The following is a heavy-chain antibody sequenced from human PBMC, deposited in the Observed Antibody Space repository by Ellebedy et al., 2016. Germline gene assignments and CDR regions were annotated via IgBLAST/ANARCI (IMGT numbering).Heavy chain of an antibody. V-gene: IGHV3-33*01. J-gene: IGHJ6*02. CDR1: GFTFSSYG. D-gene: IGHD6-6*01. CDR2: IWYDGSNK. Sequence: GGSLRLSCAASGFTFSSYGMHWVRRAPGKGLEWVAVIWYDGSNKYYADSVKGRFTISRDNSKNTLYLQMNSLRAEDTAVYYCARDPEYSSSGWGGGRFGYYYYGMDVWGQGTTVTVSS. CDR3: ARDPEYSSSGWGGGRFGYYYYGMDV.